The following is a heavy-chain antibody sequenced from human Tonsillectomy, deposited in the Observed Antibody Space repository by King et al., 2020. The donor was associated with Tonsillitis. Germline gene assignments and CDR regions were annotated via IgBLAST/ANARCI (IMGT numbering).Heavy chain of an antibody. CDR2: IRYDGSNK. V-gene: IGHV3-30*02. CDR1: GFTFSSYG. Sequence: VQLVESGGGVVQPGGSLRLSCAASGFTFSSYGMHWVRQAPGKGLEWVAFIRYDGSNKYYADSVKGRFTISRDNSKNTLYLQMNSLRAEDTAVYYCAKDRSCGSAAGNSYFDYWGQGTLVTVSS. J-gene: IGHJ4*02. CDR3: AKDRSCGSAAGNSYFDY. D-gene: IGHD6-13*01.